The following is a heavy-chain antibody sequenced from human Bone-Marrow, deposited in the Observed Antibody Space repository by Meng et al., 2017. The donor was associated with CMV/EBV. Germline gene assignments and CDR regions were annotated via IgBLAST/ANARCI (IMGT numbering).Heavy chain of an antibody. CDR1: GFTFSDYY. Sequence: GGSLRLSCAASGFTFSDYYMSWIRQAPGKGLEWVSYISSSGSTIYYADSVKGRFTISRDNAKNSLYLQMNSLRAEDTAVYYCALIAYYDFWSGYDFDDWGHGTLVTVSS. V-gene: IGHV3-11*04. D-gene: IGHD3-3*01. J-gene: IGHJ4*01. CDR2: ISSSGSTI. CDR3: ALIAYYDFWSGYDFDD.